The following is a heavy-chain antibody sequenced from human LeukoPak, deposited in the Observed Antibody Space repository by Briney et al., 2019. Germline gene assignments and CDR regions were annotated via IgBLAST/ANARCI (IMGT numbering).Heavy chain of an antibody. J-gene: IGHJ3*02. V-gene: IGHV1-8*01. CDR2: MNPNSGNT. D-gene: IGHD6-13*01. Sequence: GASVKVSCKASGYTFTSYDINWVRQATGQGLEWMGWMNPNSGNTGYAQKFQGRVTMTRNTSISTAYMELSSLRSEDTAVYYCASGAPSIAAATDAFDIWGQGTMVTVSS. CDR3: ASGAPSIAAATDAFDI. CDR1: GYTFTSYD.